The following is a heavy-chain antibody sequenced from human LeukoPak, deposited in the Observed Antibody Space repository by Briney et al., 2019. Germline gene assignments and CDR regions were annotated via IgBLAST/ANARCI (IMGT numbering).Heavy chain of an antibody. V-gene: IGHV4-4*07. Sequence: SETLSLTCTVSGDPISSYYWSWIRQPAGKGLEWIGRIYTSRTTNYNSSLKSRLTMSVDTSKNQFSLKLSSVTAADTAVYYCARLGSSGSAQYFQDWGQGTLVTVSS. CDR1: GDPISSYY. D-gene: IGHD6-19*01. J-gene: IGHJ1*01. CDR3: ARLGSSGSAQYFQD. CDR2: IYTSRTT.